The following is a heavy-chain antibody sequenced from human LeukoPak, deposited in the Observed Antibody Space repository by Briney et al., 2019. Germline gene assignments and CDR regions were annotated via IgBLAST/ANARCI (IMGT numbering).Heavy chain of an antibody. V-gene: IGHV4-34*01. D-gene: IGHD3-16*01. CDR3: ATSGWNGGGGFDP. CDR2: ISHSGTT. CDR1: GGSFSGYY. J-gene: IGHJ5*02. Sequence: SETLSLTCDVSGGSFSGYYWSWIRQPPGKGLEWIGEISHSGTTNYNPSLKSRVSMSVGASSTQFSLIMTSVTAADTAVYYCATSGWNGGGGFDPRGQGTLVIV.